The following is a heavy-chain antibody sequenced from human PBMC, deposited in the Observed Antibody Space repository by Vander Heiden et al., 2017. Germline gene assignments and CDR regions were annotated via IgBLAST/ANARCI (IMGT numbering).Heavy chain of an antibody. D-gene: IGHD6-19*01. CDR3: ARGFKLVAGTGTPWGY. V-gene: IGHV1-8*01. CDR1: GYTFPRYD. J-gene: IGHJ4*02. Sequence: QVQLVQSGAEVKKPGASVKVSCKASGYTFPRYDLNWVRQATGQGLEWMGWMNPNSGNTGYAQKFQGRVTMTRNTSISTAYMELSSLRSEDTAVYYCARGFKLVAGTGTPWGYWGQGTLVTVSS. CDR2: MNPNSGNT.